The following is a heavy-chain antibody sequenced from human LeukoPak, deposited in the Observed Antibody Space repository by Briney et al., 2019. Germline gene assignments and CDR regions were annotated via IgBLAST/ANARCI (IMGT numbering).Heavy chain of an antibody. CDR1: GGSISSGSYY. CDR2: IYTSGST. J-gene: IGHJ4*02. Sequence: PSETLSLTCTVSGGSISSGSYYWSWIRQPAGKGLEWIGRIYTSGSTNYNPSLKSRVTISVDTSKNQFSLKLSSVTAADTAVYYCARDAHYDGLTGYYVDYWGQGTLVTVSS. V-gene: IGHV4-61*02. CDR3: ARDAHYDGLTGYYVDY. D-gene: IGHD3-9*01.